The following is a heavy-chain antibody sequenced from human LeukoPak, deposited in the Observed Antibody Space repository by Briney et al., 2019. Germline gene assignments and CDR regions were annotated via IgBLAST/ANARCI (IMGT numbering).Heavy chain of an antibody. V-gene: IGHV1-18*01. CDR3: ARVRQVYYDSSGYCLEDY. J-gene: IGHJ4*02. Sequence: ASVKLSCKASGYTFTSYGISWVRQAPGQGLEWMGWISAYDGNTNYAQKLQGRVTMTTDTSTSTVYMELRSLRSDDTAVYYCARVRQVYYDSSGYCLEDYWGQGTLVTVSS. CDR1: GYTFTSYG. D-gene: IGHD3-22*01. CDR2: ISAYDGNT.